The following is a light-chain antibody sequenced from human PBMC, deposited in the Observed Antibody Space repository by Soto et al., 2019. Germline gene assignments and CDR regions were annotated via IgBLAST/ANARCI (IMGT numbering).Light chain of an antibody. V-gene: IGLV2-14*01. Sequence: QSALTQPASVSGSPGQSITISCTGTSSDVGGYNYVSWYQQHPGKAPKLMIYEVSNRPSGVSNRFSGSKSGNTASLTISGLQAEDEADYYCSSYTRINPRVFGGGTKLPVL. CDR1: SSDVGGYNY. CDR2: EVS. J-gene: IGLJ3*02. CDR3: SSYTRINPRV.